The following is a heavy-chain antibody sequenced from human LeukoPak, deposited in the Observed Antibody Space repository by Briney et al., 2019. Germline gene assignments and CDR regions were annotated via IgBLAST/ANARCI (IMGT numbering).Heavy chain of an antibody. CDR1: GGTFSSYA. CDR2: IIPIFGTA. CDR3: ARAGAVCSSTSCYEY. V-gene: IGHV1-69*06. Sequence: GASVKVSCKASGGTFSSYAISWVRQAPGQGLEWMGRIIPIFGTANYAQKFQGRVTITADKSTSTAYMELSSLRFEDTAVYYCARAGAVCSSTSCYEYWGQGTLVTVSS. J-gene: IGHJ4*02. D-gene: IGHD2-2*01.